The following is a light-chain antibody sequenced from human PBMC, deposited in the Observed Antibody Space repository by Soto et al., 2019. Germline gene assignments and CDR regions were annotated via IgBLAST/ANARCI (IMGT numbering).Light chain of an antibody. CDR1: QSVTSTY. V-gene: IGKV3-20*01. J-gene: IGKJ1*01. CDR2: GAS. Sequence: EIVLTQSPGTLSLSPGERATLSCRASQSVTSTYLSWYQQKPRQAPRLLIYGASSRATSIPDRFSGSGSGTDFTLTISRLEPDDFALYCWQQYNTSPGTFGQGTKVEIK. CDR3: QQYNTSPGT.